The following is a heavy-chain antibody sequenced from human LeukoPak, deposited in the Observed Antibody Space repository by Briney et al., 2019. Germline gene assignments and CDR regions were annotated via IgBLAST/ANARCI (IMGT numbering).Heavy chain of an antibody. J-gene: IGHJ4*02. D-gene: IGHD5-12*01. CDR1: GGSFSGYY. CDR3: ARRRYGYSGYDY. V-gene: IGHV4-34*01. CDR2: INHSGST. Sequence: PSETLSLTCAVYGGSFSGYYWSWIRQPPGKGLEWIGEINHSGSTNYNPAPKSRVTISVDTSKTQFSLMLSSVTAADTAVYYCARRRYGYSGYDYWGQGTLVTVSS.